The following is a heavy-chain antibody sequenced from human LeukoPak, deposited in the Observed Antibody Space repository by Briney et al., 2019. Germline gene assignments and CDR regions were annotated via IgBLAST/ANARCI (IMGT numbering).Heavy chain of an antibody. Sequence: SETLSLTCTVSGGSISSSSYYWGWIRQPPGKGLEWIGSIYYSGSTYYNPSLKSRVTISVDTSKNQFSLKPSSVTAADTAVYYCAKATVAAHEAFDYWGQGTLVTVSS. D-gene: IGHD6-19*01. CDR2: IYYSGST. CDR3: AKATVAAHEAFDY. CDR1: GGSISSSSYY. V-gene: IGHV4-39*01. J-gene: IGHJ4*02.